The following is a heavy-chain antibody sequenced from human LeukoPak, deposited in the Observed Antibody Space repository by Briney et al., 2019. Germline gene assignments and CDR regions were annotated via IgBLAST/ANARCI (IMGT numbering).Heavy chain of an antibody. CDR2: ISSSSSYI. CDR3: ARDLRSSGYYAFDY. Sequence: GGSLRLSCAASGFTFSSYGMHWVRQAPGKGLEWVSCISSSSSYIYYADSVKGRFTTSRDNAKNSLYLQMNSLRAEDTAVYYCARDLRSSGYYAFDYWGQGTLVTVSS. J-gene: IGHJ4*02. CDR1: GFTFSSYG. D-gene: IGHD3-22*01. V-gene: IGHV3-21*01.